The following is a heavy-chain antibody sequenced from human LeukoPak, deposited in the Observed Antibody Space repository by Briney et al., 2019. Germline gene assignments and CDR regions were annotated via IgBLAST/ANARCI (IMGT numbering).Heavy chain of an antibody. CDR1: GGSFSDYY. J-gene: IGHJ4*02. Sequence: KPSETLSLTCAVYGGSFSDYYWTWIRQSPGKGLEWIGSIYYSGSTYYNPSLKSRVTVSVDTSKNQFSLKLSSVTAADTAVYYCARRYGSGSSGTFDYWGQGTLVTVSS. D-gene: IGHD3-10*01. CDR3: ARRYGSGSSGTFDY. CDR2: IYYSGST. V-gene: IGHV4-34*01.